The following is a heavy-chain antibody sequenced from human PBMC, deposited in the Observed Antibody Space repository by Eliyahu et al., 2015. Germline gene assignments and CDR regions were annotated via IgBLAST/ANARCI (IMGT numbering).Heavy chain of an antibody. D-gene: IGHD1/OR15-1a*01. V-gene: IGHV3-20*04. J-gene: IGHJ4*02. CDR1: GFNSNDHA. CDR3: ATNVWNTVRRPSDH. Sequence: EVHLLESGGGLVQPGESLTISCAASGFNSNDHAISWFRQAPGKGLEWVSTINGYVFDEVYKIFYADSVKGRFTVYTDSSRRTIYLIMDGLRVEDTAIYFCATNVWNTVRRPSDHWGQGTQVTVSS. CDR2: INGYVFDEVYKI.